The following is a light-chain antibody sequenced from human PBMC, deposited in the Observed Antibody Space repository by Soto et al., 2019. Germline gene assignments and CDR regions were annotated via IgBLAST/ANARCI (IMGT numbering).Light chain of an antibody. Sequence: IVLTQSPGTLSLSPGERATLSCRASQSVSNNYLAWYQQKPGQAPRLLIYGASNMATGIPGGFSGSGSGTDFTLSISRLEPEDFTVYYCQQYGSSGTFGQGTKVELK. V-gene: IGKV3-20*01. CDR3: QQYGSSGT. CDR1: QSVSNNY. J-gene: IGKJ1*01. CDR2: GAS.